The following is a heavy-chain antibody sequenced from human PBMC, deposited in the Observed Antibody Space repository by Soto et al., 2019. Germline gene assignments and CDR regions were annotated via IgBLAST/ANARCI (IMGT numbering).Heavy chain of an antibody. CDR3: ARHDCISSSCYYYYYYGMDV. J-gene: IGHJ6*02. CDR1: GGTFSSYA. D-gene: IGHD2-15*01. V-gene: IGHV1-69*12. Sequence: QVQLVQAGAEVKKPGSSVKVSCKASGGTFSSYAISWVRQAPGQGLEWMGGIIPIFDTANYAQKFQGRVTSTADAPTSTAYMELSSLRSEDTAVYYCARHDCISSSCYYYYYYGMDVWGQGTTVTVSS. CDR2: IIPIFDTA.